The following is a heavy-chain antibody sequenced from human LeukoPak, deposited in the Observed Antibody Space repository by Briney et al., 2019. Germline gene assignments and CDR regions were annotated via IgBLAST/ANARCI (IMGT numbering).Heavy chain of an antibody. J-gene: IGHJ4*02. Sequence: GASLQISCKGSGYSFTSYWIGWVRQMPGKGLEWMGIIYPGDSDTRYSPSFQGQVTISADKSTSTAYLQWSSLKASDTAMYYCARLEGLRWYPPDYWGQGTLVTVSS. CDR1: GYSFTSYW. CDR3: ARLEGLRWYPPDY. V-gene: IGHV5-51*01. D-gene: IGHD4-23*01. CDR2: IYPGDSDT.